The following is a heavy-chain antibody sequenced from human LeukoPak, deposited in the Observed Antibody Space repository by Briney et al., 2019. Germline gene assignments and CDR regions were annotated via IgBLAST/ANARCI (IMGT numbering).Heavy chain of an antibody. J-gene: IGHJ4*02. CDR2: INHSGST. CDR3: ATYYDILAGYTFDY. V-gene: IGHV4-4*01. Sequence: SETLSLTCAVSGRSISNNKWWSWIRQAPGKGPEWIGEINHSGSTNYKPSLKSRVTISVDKSKNQISLKVSSVIGAHTAIYCCATYYDILAGYTFDYWGQGTLVSVSS. CDR1: GRSISNNKW. D-gene: IGHD3-9*01.